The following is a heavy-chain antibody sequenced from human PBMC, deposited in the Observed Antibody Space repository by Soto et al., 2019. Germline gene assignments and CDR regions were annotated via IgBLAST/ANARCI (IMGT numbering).Heavy chain of an antibody. CDR3: ARGQEGVVATH. Sequence: QVQLQQWGAGLLKPSETLSLNCAVTGGSLSGYYWSWIRQPPGKGLEWIGEVKDGGHTNYSPSLRGRVTISSDTSNSQFSLRLSSVTAADTGVYYCARGQEGVVATHWDQGSLVTVSS. CDR2: VKDGGHT. V-gene: IGHV4-34*01. D-gene: IGHD5-12*01. CDR1: GGSLSGYY. J-gene: IGHJ4*02.